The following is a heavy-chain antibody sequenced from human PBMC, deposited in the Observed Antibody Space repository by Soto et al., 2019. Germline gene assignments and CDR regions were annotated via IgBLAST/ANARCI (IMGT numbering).Heavy chain of an antibody. CDR2: MNPNTGGS. D-gene: IGHD6-13*01. CDR1: GYAFTSND. V-gene: IGHV1-8*01. J-gene: IGHJ4*02. CDR3: ARGGPAAGYDL. Sequence: ASVKVSCKASGYAFTSNDINWVRQASGQGLEWMGWMNPNTGGSGYAQDFQGRITMTRDTATSTAYMELTSLRSDDTAVYYCARGGPAAGYDLWGQGTLVTVSS.